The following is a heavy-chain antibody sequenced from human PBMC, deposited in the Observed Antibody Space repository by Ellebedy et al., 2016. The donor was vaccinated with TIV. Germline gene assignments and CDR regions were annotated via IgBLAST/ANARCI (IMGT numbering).Heavy chain of an antibody. D-gene: IGHD2-21*01. Sequence: PGGSLRLSCAAPGVTVSSYNMNWVRQATGKGLVGVAVFQSGGVTHYADSVKGRFTVSRDNSRNTLYLQMNSLSVEDTAVYYCTRARGGGGSVDYWGQGTLVTVSS. CDR3: TRARGGGGSVDY. V-gene: IGHV3-66*01. CDR1: GVTVSSYN. CDR2: FQSGGVT. J-gene: IGHJ4*02.